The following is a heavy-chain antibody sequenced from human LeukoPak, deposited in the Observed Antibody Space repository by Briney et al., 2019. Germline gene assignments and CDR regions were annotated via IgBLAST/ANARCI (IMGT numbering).Heavy chain of an antibody. Sequence: GRSLRLSCAASGFTFSSYAMHWVRQAPGKGLEWVAVISYDGSNKYYADSVKGRFTISRDNSKNTLYLQMNSLRAEDTAVYYCARGPEQLVDYWGQGTLVTVSS. CDR3: ARGPEQLVDY. J-gene: IGHJ4*02. CDR1: GFTFSSYA. V-gene: IGHV3-30-3*01. CDR2: ISYDGSNK. D-gene: IGHD6-13*01.